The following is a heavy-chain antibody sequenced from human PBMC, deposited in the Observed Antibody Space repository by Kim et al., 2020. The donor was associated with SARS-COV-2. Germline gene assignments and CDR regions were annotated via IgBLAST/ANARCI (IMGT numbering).Heavy chain of an antibody. Sequence: ASVKVSCKASGYLFSSHGISWVRQAPGQGLEWMGWISTHHGITKFAQKLQDRLTITTDGSADTVYMELSGLRPDDTAVYYCARGGGDYSDYYGLDVWGQG. CDR2: ISTHHGIT. D-gene: IGHD4-4*01. CDR3: ARGGGDYSDYYGLDV. CDR1: GYLFSSHG. V-gene: IGHV1-18*01. J-gene: IGHJ6*02.